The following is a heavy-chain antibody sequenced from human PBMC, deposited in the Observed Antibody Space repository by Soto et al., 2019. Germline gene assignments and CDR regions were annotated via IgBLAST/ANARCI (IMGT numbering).Heavy chain of an antibody. CDR2: INQAGNKK. CDR1: GLTFSNYW. V-gene: IGHV3-7*05. CDR3: ARDRGSGRY. D-gene: IGHD2-8*02. J-gene: IGHJ4*02. Sequence: GGSLRLSCVTSGLTFSNYWLSLVRQAPGKGLEWVANINQAGNKKYYVDSVKGRFTISRDNAKNSLYLQINSLKAEDTAVYYCARDRGSGRYWGQGTLVTVSS.